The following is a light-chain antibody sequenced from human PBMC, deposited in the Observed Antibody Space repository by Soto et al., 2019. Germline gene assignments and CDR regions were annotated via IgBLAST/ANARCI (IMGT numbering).Light chain of an antibody. CDR3: QQYYSYPRT. V-gene: IGKV1-8*01. CDR1: HGISSY. J-gene: IGKJ1*01. CDR2: AAS. Sequence: AIRMPQSPSSLSASTAARVTITCLASHGISSYLAWYQQKPGKAPKLLIYAASTLQSGVPSRFSGSGSGTDFTLTISCLQSEDFATYYCQQYYSYPRTFGQGTKVDIK.